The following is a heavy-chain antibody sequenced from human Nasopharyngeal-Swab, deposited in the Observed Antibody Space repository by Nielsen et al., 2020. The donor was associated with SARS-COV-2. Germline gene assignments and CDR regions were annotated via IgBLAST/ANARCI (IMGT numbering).Heavy chain of an antibody. Sequence: GGSLRLSCAVSGLTVSATYISWVRQAPGKGLEWVSVTEIGGTTHYADSVKGRFSISRDSSTNTLYLQMNNVRAEDTAVYYCARDLGGGYCTTTNCPGSWGQGTLVTVSS. D-gene: IGHD2-2*01. CDR1: GLTVSATY. V-gene: IGHV3-53*01. CDR2: TEIGGTT. CDR3: ARDLGGGYCTTTNCPGS. J-gene: IGHJ1*01.